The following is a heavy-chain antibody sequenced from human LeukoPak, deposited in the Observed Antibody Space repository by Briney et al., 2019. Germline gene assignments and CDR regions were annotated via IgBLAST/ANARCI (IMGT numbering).Heavy chain of an antibody. CDR3: ARDLSGYASFDY. J-gene: IGHJ4*02. Sequence: APVKVSCKASGYTFTSYGISWVRQAPGQGLEWMGWISAYNGNTNYAQKLQGRVTMTTDTPTSTAYMELRSLRSDDTAVYYCARDLSGYASFDYWGQGTLVTASS. D-gene: IGHD5-12*01. CDR1: GYTFTSYG. V-gene: IGHV1-18*01. CDR2: ISAYNGNT.